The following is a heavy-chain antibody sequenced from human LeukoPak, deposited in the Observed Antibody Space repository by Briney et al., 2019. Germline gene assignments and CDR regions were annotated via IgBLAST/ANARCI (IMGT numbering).Heavy chain of an antibody. Sequence: PSETLSLTCAVSGGSVSGHFWSWIRQPPGKGLEWVGFTHSTGSTNYNPSLRSRVTMSIDTSTNQSSLKLTSVIAADTALFYCARYHCPGGICDGFDVWGQGTMVTVSS. CDR1: GGSVSGHF. J-gene: IGHJ3*01. CDR3: ARYHCPGGICDGFDV. D-gene: IGHD2-8*02. V-gene: IGHV4-59*08. CDR2: THSTGST.